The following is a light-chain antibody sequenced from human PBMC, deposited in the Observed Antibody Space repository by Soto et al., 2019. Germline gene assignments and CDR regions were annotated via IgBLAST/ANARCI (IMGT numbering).Light chain of an antibody. V-gene: IGLV1-51*01. CDR2: DNN. CDR3: GSWDSSLTYV. CDR1: SSNIGNNF. Sequence: QSVLTQPPSVSAAPGQKVTISCSGSSSNIGNNFVTWYQQLPGTAPKLLIYDNNKRPSGIPDRFSGSQSGTSATLGITGLQTGDEAVYYCGSWDSSLTYVCGTGTKLPVL. J-gene: IGLJ1*01.